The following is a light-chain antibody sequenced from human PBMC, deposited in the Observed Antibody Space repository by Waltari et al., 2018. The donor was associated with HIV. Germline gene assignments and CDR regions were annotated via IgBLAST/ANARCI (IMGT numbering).Light chain of an antibody. V-gene: IGLV1-47*01. CDR2: RNN. Sequence: QSVLTQPPSASGTPGQRVTISCSGSSSNIGYNYVYWYQQLPGTAPKLLIYRNNQLPSGVPDRFSGSKSGTSASLAISGLRSEDEADYYCASWDDSLSGWVFGGGTKLTVL. CDR3: ASWDDSLSGWV. CDR1: SSNIGYNY. J-gene: IGLJ3*02.